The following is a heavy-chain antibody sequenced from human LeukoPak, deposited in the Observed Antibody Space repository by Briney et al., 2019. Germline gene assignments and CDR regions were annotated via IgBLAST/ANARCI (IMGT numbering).Heavy chain of an antibody. D-gene: IGHD2-2*01. Sequence: ASVKVSCKASGYTFTSYGISWVRQAPGQGLEWMGWISAYNGNTNYAQKLQGRVTMTTDTSTSTAYMELRSLRSDDTAVYYCARDLPLYLSPHYFDYWGQGTLVTVSS. CDR3: ARDLPLYLSPHYFDY. CDR2: ISAYNGNT. V-gene: IGHV1-18*01. CDR1: GYTFTSYG. J-gene: IGHJ4*02.